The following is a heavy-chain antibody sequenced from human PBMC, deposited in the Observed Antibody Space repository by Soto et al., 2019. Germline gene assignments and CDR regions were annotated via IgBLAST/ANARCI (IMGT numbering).Heavy chain of an antibody. V-gene: IGHV3-23*01. CDR1: GFTFSNCA. J-gene: IGHJ4*02. CDR2: ISGSDLST. CDR3: AKDIGGGWYYFDY. D-gene: IGHD6-19*01. Sequence: EVQVLESGGGLVQPGGSLRLSCAASGFTFSNCAMSWVRQAPGKGLEWVSTISGSDLSTYYADSVKGRVTISRDNSKNTLYLQMNSLRAEDTALYYCAKDIGGGWYYFDYWGQGTLVTVSS.